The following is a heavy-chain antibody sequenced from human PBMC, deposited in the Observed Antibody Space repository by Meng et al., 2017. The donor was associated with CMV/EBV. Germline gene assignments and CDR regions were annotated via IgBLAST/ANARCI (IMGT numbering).Heavy chain of an antibody. CDR1: GFTFSNYG. V-gene: IGHV3-30*02. Sequence: GESLKISCAASGFTFSNYGMHWVRQAPGKGLEWVAFIRYDGSKEDYGDPVQGRLTISRDNSKNTLYLQMNSLRADDTALYYCAKDSGGEGDMDVWGQGTTVTVSS. D-gene: IGHD3-10*01. CDR2: IRYDGSKE. CDR3: AKDSGGEGDMDV. J-gene: IGHJ6*02.